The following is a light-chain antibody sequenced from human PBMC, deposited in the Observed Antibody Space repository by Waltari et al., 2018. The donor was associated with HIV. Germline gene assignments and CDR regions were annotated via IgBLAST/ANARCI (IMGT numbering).Light chain of an antibody. J-gene: IGLJ1*01. V-gene: IGLV2-14*01. CDR3: SSYTSSSLYV. CDR2: EVS. CDR1: SSDVGGSNY. Sequence: QSALTQPASVSGSPGQSITIPCTGTSSDVGGSNYVSWYQQHPGKAPKLMIYEVSNRPSGVSNRFSGSKSGNTASLTISGLQAEDEADYYCSSYTSSSLYVFGTGTKVTVL.